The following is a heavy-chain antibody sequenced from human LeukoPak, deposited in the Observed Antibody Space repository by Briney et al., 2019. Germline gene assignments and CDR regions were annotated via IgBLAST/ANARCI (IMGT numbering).Heavy chain of an antibody. CDR2: INHSGST. J-gene: IGHJ4*02. CDR3: ARHPTN. V-gene: IGHV4-34*01. Sequence: SETLSLTCPVYGGSFSGYYWSWIRQPPGKGLEWIGEINHSGSTNYNPSLKSRVTISVDTSKNQFSLKLSSVTAADTAVYYCARHPTNWGQGTLVTVSS. CDR1: GGSFSGYY.